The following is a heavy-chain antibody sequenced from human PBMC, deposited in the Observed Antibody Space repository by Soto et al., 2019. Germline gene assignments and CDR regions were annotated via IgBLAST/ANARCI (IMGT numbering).Heavy chain of an antibody. Sequence: EVQLVESGGGLVQPGGSLRLSCAASGFSFRNFEMNWVRQAPGKGLEWVSYIDATSNIIYYADSVKGRFTISRDNSKNPLFLQMNSLRAEDTAVYYCARDRWHANRYPGAFDIWGRGTMVTVSS. V-gene: IGHV3-48*03. D-gene: IGHD1-20*01. CDR3: ARDRWHANRYPGAFDI. CDR2: IDATSNII. J-gene: IGHJ3*02. CDR1: GFSFRNFE.